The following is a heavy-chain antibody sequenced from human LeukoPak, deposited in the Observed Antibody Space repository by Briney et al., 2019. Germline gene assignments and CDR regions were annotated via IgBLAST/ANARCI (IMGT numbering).Heavy chain of an antibody. J-gene: IGHJ3*02. CDR1: GLTLSSNY. CDR3: AREGVEGYCSGGSCPRFDAFDI. CDR2: IYSGGST. Sequence: GGSLTLFCAPSGLTLSSNYMSWVRQAPGKGLEWGSVIYSGGSTYYSDSVKGRFTISRDNSKNTLYLQMNSLRAEDTAVYYCAREGVEGYCSGGSCPRFDAFDIWGQGTMVTVSS. D-gene: IGHD2-15*01. V-gene: IGHV3-53*01.